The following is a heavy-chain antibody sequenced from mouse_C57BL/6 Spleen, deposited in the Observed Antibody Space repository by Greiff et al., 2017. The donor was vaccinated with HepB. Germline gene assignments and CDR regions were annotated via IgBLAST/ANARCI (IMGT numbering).Heavy chain of an antibody. CDR3: ARHSGHYFDY. CDR2: ISSGGSYT. CDR1: GFTFSSYG. J-gene: IGHJ2*01. D-gene: IGHD3-2*02. V-gene: IGHV5-6*02. Sequence: EVMLVESGGDLVKPGGSLKLSCAASGFTFSSYGMSWVRQTPDKRLEWVATISSGGSYTYYPDSVKGRFTISRDNAKNTLYLQMSSLKSEDTAMYYCARHSGHYFDYWGQGTTLTVSS.